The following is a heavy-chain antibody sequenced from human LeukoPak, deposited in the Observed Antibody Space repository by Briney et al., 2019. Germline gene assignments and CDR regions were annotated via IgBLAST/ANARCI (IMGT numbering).Heavy chain of an antibody. Sequence: DTLSLTCTVSGGSISSYYRSCIRQPAGKRLGWIGFIYYGGSTNYNPSLKGRFTISVDTSKNQYSLKLSSVTAADTAVYYCGREATAAFDIWGQGTMVTVSS. D-gene: IGHD5-18*01. CDR2: IYYGGST. CDR3: GREATAAFDI. CDR1: GGSISSYY. V-gene: IGHV4-59*01. J-gene: IGHJ3*02.